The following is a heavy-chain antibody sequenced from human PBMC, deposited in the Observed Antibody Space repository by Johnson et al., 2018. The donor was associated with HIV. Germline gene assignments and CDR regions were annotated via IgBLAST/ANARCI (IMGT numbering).Heavy chain of an antibody. D-gene: IGHD1-26*01. J-gene: IGHJ3*02. CDR2: VNWNADTT. CDR1: GFNLDDYG. V-gene: IGHV3-20*04. Sequence: VQLVESGGGVVQPGGSLRLSCAASGFNLDDYGMSWVRQAPGKGLEWVSGVNWNADTTSYAGSVKGRFTISRDTAKKSLYLQMNSLRVEDTALYYCAREGGGSNEDDAFDIWGQGTMVTV. CDR3: AREGGGSNEDDAFDI.